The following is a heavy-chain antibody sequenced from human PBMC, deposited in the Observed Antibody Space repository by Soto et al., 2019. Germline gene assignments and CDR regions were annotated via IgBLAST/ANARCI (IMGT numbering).Heavy chain of an antibody. CDR3: ARALVWSGSYYAFDY. CDR1: GFTFSSYW. D-gene: IGHD1-26*01. CDR2: INSDGSST. J-gene: IGHJ4*02. Sequence: PGGSLRLSCAASGFTFSSYWMYWVRQAPGKGLVWVSRINSDGSSTTYADSVKGRFTISRDNAKNTLYLQMNSLRAEDTAVYYCARALVWSGSYYAFDYWGQGPQVTVSS. V-gene: IGHV3-74*01.